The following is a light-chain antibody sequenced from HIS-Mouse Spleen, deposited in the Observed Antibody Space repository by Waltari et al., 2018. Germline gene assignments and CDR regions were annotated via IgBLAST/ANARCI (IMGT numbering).Light chain of an antibody. CDR2: EVS. J-gene: IGLJ2*01. CDR1: SSYVGGYNY. Sequence: QSALTQPASVSGSPGQSITISCTGTSSYVGGYNYVSWYQQHPGKAPKLMIYEVSNRPSGVSNRFYGSKSGNTASLTISGLQAEDEADYYCSSYTSSRTFVFGGGTKLTVL. CDR3: SSYTSSRTFV. V-gene: IGLV2-14*01.